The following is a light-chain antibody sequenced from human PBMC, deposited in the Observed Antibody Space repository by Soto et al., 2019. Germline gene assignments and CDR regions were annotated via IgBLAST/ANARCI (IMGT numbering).Light chain of an antibody. Sequence: DIQMTQSPSSVSASVGDRVTITCRASQSISSSLAWYQQKPGTVPKLLIYAASSLQSGVPSRFSGSGAGTEFTLSITSLQPKDFGTYYCQQGDSFPITFGQGTRLEIK. CDR3: QQGDSFPIT. J-gene: IGKJ5*01. CDR1: QSISSS. V-gene: IGKV1-12*01. CDR2: AAS.